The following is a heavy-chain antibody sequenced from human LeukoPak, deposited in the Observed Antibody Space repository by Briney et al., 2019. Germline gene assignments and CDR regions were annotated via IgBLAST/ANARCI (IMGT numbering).Heavy chain of an antibody. V-gene: IGHV3-23*01. CDR1: GFTFSSYS. CDR3: AKEGYYYDSSGGNDI. D-gene: IGHD3-22*01. J-gene: IGHJ3*02. Sequence: PGGSLRLSCAASGFTFSSYSMNWVRQAPGKGLEWVSAISGSGGSTYYADSVKGRFTISRDNSKNTLYLQMNSLRAEDTAVYYCAKEGYYYDSSGGNDIWGQGTMVTVSS. CDR2: ISGSGGST.